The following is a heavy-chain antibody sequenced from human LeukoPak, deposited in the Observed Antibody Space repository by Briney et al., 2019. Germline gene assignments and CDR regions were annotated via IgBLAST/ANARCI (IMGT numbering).Heavy chain of an antibody. CDR2: IKRDGSEK. CDR3: ARDGATYYYDSSGYLHY. D-gene: IGHD3-22*01. CDR1: GFTFSSYW. J-gene: IGHJ4*02. Sequence: AESLRLSCAASGFTFSSYWMAWVRQAPGKGLEWVANIKRDGSEKYYVDSVKGRFTISRDNAKNSLYLQMNSLRAEDTALYYCARDGATYYYDSSGYLHYWGQGTLVTVSS. V-gene: IGHV3-7*03.